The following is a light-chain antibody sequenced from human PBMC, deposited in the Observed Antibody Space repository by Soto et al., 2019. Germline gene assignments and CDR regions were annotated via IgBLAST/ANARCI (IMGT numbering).Light chain of an antibody. CDR3: QQYNNWPPLT. Sequence: EIVMTQSPATLSLSPGERATLSCRASQSVSSSLAWYQQKPGQAPRLLIYGASTRATGIPARFSGSGYGTEFTLTISSLQSEDVAVYYCQQYNNWPPLTFGGGTKVEIK. CDR2: GAS. CDR1: QSVSSS. J-gene: IGKJ4*01. V-gene: IGKV3-15*01.